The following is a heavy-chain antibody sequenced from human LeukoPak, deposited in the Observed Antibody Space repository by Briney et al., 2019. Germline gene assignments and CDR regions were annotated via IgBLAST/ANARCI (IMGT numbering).Heavy chain of an antibody. V-gene: IGHV4-34*01. CDR2: INHSGST. J-gene: IGHJ5*02. CDR1: GGSFSGYY. D-gene: IGHD3-16*02. Sequence: PSETLSLTCAVYGGSFSGYYWTWIRQPPGKGLEWIGEINHSGSTNYNPSLKSRVTISVDTSKNQFSLKLNSVTAADTAVYYCARDLPMITFGGVIVIHNWFDPWGQGTLVTVSS. CDR3: ARDLPMITFGGVIVIHNWFDP.